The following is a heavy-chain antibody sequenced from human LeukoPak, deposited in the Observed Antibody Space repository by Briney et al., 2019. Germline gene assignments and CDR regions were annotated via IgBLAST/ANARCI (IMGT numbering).Heavy chain of an antibody. V-gene: IGHV4-59*01. Sequence: SETLSLTCTVSGGSISSYYWSWIRQPPGKGLEWIGYIYYSGSTNYNPSLKSRVTISVDTSKNQFSLKLSSVTAADTAVYYCARHGRYSSGWYRDYYYYMDVWGKGTTVTVSS. CDR1: GGSISSYY. CDR2: IYYSGST. CDR3: ARHGRYSSGWYRDYYYYMDV. J-gene: IGHJ6*03. D-gene: IGHD6-19*01.